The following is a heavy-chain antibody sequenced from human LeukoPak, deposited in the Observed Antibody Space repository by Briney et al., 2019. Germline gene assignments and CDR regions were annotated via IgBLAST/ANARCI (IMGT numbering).Heavy chain of an antibody. J-gene: IGHJ3*02. CDR2: ISSDGSRK. Sequence: GGCLRLSCAASGFTFSRYAMSWVRQAPGKGLEWVAVISSDGSRKHYGDSVKGRFTISRDNSESTLFLQMNSLRTDDTSVYFCAKYAYNWNAPDGFDMWGQGTMVIVSS. D-gene: IGHD1-1*01. CDR1: GFTFSRYA. V-gene: IGHV3-30*18. CDR3: AKYAYNWNAPDGFDM.